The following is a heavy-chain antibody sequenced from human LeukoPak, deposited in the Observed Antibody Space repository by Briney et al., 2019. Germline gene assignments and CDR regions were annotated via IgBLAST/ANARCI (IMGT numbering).Heavy chain of an antibody. V-gene: IGHV4-34*01. D-gene: IGHD1-26*01. CDR1: GGSFSGYY. CDR3: ARGGSPVGATNDY. CDR2: INHSGST. J-gene: IGHJ4*02. Sequence: SETLSLTCAVSGGSFSGYYWSWTRQPPGKGLEWIGDINHSGSTNYNPSLKSRVTISVETSKNQFSLKLSSVTAADTAVYYCARGGSPVGATNDYWGQGTLVTVSS.